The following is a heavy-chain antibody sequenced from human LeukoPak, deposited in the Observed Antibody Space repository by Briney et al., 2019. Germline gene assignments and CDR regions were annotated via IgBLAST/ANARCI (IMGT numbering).Heavy chain of an antibody. CDR3: ARGRRHYDFWRGYYPHFDH. CDR2: INHSGST. Sequence: SETLSLTCAVYGGSFSGYHWSWIRQPPGKGLEGIGEINHSGSTNYNPSLKSRVTISVDPSKNQFSLKLNSVTAADTAVYYCARGRRHYDFWRGYYPHFDHWGQGTLVSVSS. J-gene: IGHJ4*02. V-gene: IGHV4-34*01. D-gene: IGHD3-3*01. CDR1: GGSFSGYH.